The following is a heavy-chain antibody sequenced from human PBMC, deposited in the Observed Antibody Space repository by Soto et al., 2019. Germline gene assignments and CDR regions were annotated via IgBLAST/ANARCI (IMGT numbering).Heavy chain of an antibody. CDR1: GGSVSSGSYY. CDR2: IYYSGST. V-gene: IGHV4-61*01. CDR3: ARGFSSGSSYWYFDL. J-gene: IGHJ2*01. Sequence: QVQLQESGPGLVKPSETLSLTCTVSGGSVSSGSYYWSWIRQPPGKGLEWIGYIYYSGSTNYNPSLKSRVPISVDTSKNQFSLKLSSVTAADTAVYYCARGFSSGSSYWYFDLWGRGTLVTVSS. D-gene: IGHD6-19*01.